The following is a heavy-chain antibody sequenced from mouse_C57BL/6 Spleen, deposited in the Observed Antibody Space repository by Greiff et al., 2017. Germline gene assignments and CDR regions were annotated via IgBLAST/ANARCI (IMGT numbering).Heavy chain of an antibody. CDR1: GYTFTDYY. J-gene: IGHJ4*01. V-gene: IGHV1-26*01. Sequence: VQLQQSGPELVKPGASVKISCKASGYTFTDYYMNWVKQSHGKSLEWFGDINPNNGGTSYNQKFKGKATLTVDKSSSTAYMELRSLTSEDSAVYYCAREEDSFYAMDYWGQGTSVTVSS. CDR2: INPNNGGT. CDR3: AREEDSFYAMDY.